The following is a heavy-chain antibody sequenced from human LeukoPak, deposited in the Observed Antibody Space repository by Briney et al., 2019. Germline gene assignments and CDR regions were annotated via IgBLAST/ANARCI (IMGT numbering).Heavy chain of an antibody. J-gene: IGHJ3*02. CDR3: ARDPKGGYSYGWGAFDI. CDR2: IGGFGGST. D-gene: IGHD5-18*01. Sequence: GGSLRLSCAASGFILSNYAMSWVRQAPGKGLEWVSAIGGFGGSTDYADSVKGRFTISRDNSKNTLYLKMNSLRAEDTAVYYCARDPKGGYSYGWGAFDIWGHGTMVTVSS. V-gene: IGHV3-23*01. CDR1: GFILSNYA.